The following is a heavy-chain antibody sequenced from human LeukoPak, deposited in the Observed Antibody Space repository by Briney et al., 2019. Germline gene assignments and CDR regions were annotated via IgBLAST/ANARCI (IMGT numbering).Heavy chain of an antibody. Sequence: PGGSLRLSCAASGFTFSTYSMNWVRQAPGKGLEWVSYISSSGTTIYYADSVKGRFTISRDNANNSLYLQMSSLRAEDTALYYCARPASTSPLGYWGQGTLVTVSS. CDR3: ARPASTSPLGY. CDR1: GFTFSTYS. V-gene: IGHV3-48*04. J-gene: IGHJ4*02. CDR2: ISSSGTTI.